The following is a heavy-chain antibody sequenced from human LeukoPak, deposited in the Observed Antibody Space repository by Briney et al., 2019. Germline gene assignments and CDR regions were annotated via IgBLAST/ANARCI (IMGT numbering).Heavy chain of an antibody. CDR2: ISYDGGNK. J-gene: IGHJ3*02. V-gene: IGHV3-30*18. Sequence: GGSLRLSCAASGFTFSSYGMHWVRQAPGKGLEWVAVISYDGGNKYYADSVKGRFTISRDNSKDTLYLQMNSLRAEDTAVYYCAKEGLIAVAGNAFDIWGQGTMVTVSS. D-gene: IGHD6-19*01. CDR3: AKEGLIAVAGNAFDI. CDR1: GFTFSSYG.